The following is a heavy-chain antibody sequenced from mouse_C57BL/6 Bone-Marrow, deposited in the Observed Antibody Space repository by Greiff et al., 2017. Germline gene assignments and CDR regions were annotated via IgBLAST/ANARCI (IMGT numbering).Heavy chain of an antibody. CDR1: GFTFSSYG. CDR3: ARRGVTTHYYAMDY. Sequence: EVQLVESGGDLVKPGGSLKLSCAASGFTFSSYGMSWVRQTPDKRLGWVATISSGGSYTYSPDSVKGRFTSSRDNAKNTLYLQMSRLKSEDTAMYYCARRGVTTHYYAMDYWGQGTSVTVSS. CDR2: ISSGGSYT. V-gene: IGHV5-6*01. D-gene: IGHD2-2*01. J-gene: IGHJ4*01.